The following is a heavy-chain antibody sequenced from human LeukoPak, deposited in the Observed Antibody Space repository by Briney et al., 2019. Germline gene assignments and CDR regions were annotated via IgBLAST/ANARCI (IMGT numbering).Heavy chain of an antibody. CDR3: ARDSSGYYYFDY. CDR1: GFTFSSQA. J-gene: IGHJ4*02. V-gene: IGHV3-23*01. D-gene: IGHD3-22*01. CDR2: ISGSGGSP. Sequence: GGSLRLSCVASGFTFSSQAMSWVRQAPGKGLEWVSGISGSGGSPYYVDSVKGRFTISRDNSKNTLDLQMNSLRAEDTAIYYFARDSSGYYYFDYWGQGTLVTVSS.